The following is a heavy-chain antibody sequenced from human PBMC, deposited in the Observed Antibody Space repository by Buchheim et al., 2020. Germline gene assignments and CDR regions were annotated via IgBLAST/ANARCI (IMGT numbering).Heavy chain of an antibody. CDR2: ISSSSSYI. CDR1: GFTFSSYS. Sequence: EVQLVESGGGLVKPGGSLRLSCAASGFTFSSYSMNWVRQAPGKGLEWVSSISSSSSYIYYADSVKGRFTISRENAKNSLYLQMNSLRAEDTAVYYCARDRVVGGGYSYGLLDYWGQGTL. V-gene: IGHV3-21*01. J-gene: IGHJ4*02. D-gene: IGHD5-18*01. CDR3: ARDRVVGGGYSYGLLDY.